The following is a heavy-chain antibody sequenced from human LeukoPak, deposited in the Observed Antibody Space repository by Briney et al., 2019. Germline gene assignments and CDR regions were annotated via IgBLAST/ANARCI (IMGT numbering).Heavy chain of an antibody. J-gene: IGHJ4*02. Sequence: QSGGSLRLSCAASGFTFSSYAMSWVRQAPGKGLEWVSNIGGSGGSTYYADSVKGRFTISRDNSKNTLYLQMNSLRAEDTAVYYCAKARTTSGISPSDWGQGTLVTVSS. D-gene: IGHD3-10*01. CDR1: GFTFSSYA. CDR2: IGGSGGST. V-gene: IGHV3-23*01. CDR3: AKARTTSGISPSD.